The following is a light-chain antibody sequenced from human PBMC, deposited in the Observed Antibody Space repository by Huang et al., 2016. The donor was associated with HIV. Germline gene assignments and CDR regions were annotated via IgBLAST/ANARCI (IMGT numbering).Light chain of an antibody. J-gene: IGKJ3*01. CDR2: AAS. CDR1: QNINDY. CDR3: QQSYSGQHIT. Sequence: DIQMTQSPSSLSASIGDRVTITCRASQNINDYLNWYHHKPGEAPRLLIYAASILQSGVPSRFSGGGSGTDFTLTISSLQPEDFGTYYCQQSYSGQHITFGPGTKVDFK. V-gene: IGKV1-39*01.